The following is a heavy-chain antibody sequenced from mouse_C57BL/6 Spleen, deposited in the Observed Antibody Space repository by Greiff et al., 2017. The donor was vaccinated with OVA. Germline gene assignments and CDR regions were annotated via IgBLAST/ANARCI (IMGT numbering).Heavy chain of an antibody. CDR3: ARRWSLQGGAMDY. D-gene: IGHD1-1*02. CDR1: GYTFTDYY. Sequence: QVQLQQSGAELVRPGASVKLSCKASGYTFTDYYINWVKQRPGQGLEWIARIYPGSGNTYYNEKFKGKATLTAEKSSSTAYMQLSSLTSEDSAVYFCARRWSLQGGAMDYWGQGTSVTVSS. CDR2: IYPGSGNT. J-gene: IGHJ4*01. V-gene: IGHV1-76*01.